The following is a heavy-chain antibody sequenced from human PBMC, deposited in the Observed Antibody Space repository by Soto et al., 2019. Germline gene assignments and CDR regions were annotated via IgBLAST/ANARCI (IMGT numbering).Heavy chain of an antibody. CDR3: ARGRDYLGGDFDY. Sequence: VPLLESGGGLVQPGGSLRLSCAASGFTFSNYGMHWVRQAPGKGLKWVAVISYDGSNKYYADSVKGRFTISRDNSKNTLYLQMNSLRAEDTAVYYCARGRDYLGGDFDYWGQGTLVTVSS. CDR1: GFTFSNYG. J-gene: IGHJ4*02. D-gene: IGHD3-16*01. V-gene: IGHV3-30-3*01. CDR2: ISYDGSNK.